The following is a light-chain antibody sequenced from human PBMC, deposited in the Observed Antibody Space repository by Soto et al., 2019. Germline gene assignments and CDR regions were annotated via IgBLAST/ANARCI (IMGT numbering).Light chain of an antibody. J-gene: IGLJ3*02. CDR3: STWDDSLNGWV. CDR1: ISNIGKDT. CDR2: NDD. V-gene: IGLV1-44*01. Sequence: QSVLTQPPSVSGTPGLRVNISCSGGISNIGKDTVNWYQQLPGTAPKLLMLNDDKRPSGVLDRFSGSRSGTSASLAISGLQSDDEAVYFCSTWDDSLNGWVFGGGTKLTVL.